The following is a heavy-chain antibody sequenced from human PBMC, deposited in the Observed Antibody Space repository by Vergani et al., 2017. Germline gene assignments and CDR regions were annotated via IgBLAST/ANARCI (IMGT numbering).Heavy chain of an antibody. CDR2: IDHTGRP. V-gene: IGHV4-34*01. J-gene: IGHJ6*03. D-gene: IGHD4-11*01. Sequence: QVQLQQWGGGLLKPSETLSLTCVVNGGSFTSYHWTWIRQSPGEGLEWVGDIDHTGRPDYNPSLKSRLTMSVDKSRHQFSLTLNSVTAPDTAIYFCARVNTETNGHLYYYYYMDVWGQGTAVAVS. CDR3: ARVNTETNGHLYYYYYMDV. CDR1: GGSFTSYH.